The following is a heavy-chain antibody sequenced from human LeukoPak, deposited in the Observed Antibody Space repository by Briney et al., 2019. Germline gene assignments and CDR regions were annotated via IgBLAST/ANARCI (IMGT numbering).Heavy chain of an antibody. CDR3: ARGFGYSSGWYLFDY. D-gene: IGHD6-19*01. Sequence: PSETLSLTCTVSGGSISSSSYYWGWIRQPPGKGLEWIASIYYSGSTYYNPSLKSRVTISVDTSKNQFSLKLSYVTAADTAVYYCARGFGYSSGWYLFDYWGQGTLVTVSS. CDR2: IYYSGST. J-gene: IGHJ4*02. V-gene: IGHV4-39*07. CDR1: GGSISSSSYY.